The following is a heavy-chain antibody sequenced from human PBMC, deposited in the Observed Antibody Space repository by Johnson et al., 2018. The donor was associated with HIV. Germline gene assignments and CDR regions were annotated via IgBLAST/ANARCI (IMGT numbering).Heavy chain of an antibody. CDR3: ARDNGGAFDI. CDR1: GFIFSNYW. D-gene: IGHD4-23*01. V-gene: IGHV3-74*01. CDR2: INTDGTNS. Sequence: EVQLVESGGGVVQTGGSLRLSCVASGFIFSNYWMHWVRQAPGNGLVWVSRINTDGTNSAFADFLKGRSTISRDNAKSTLYLQMNSLRAEDTAVYYCARDNGGAFDIWGPGTMVTVSS. J-gene: IGHJ3*02.